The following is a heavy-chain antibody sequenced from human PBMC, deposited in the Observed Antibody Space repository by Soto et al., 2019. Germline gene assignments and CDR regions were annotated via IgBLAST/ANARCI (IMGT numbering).Heavy chain of an antibody. CDR3: ARQRWQTHFYYMDV. CDR2: INWNGGST. V-gene: IGHV3-20*01. J-gene: IGHJ6*03. CDR1: GFTFDDYG. Sequence: EVQLVESGGGVVRPGGSLRLSCAASGFTFDDYGMSWVRQAPGKGLEWVSGINWNGGSTGYADSVKGRFTISRDNAKNHMYLQMNSLRAEDTAVKQWARQRWQTHFYYMDVWGKGTTVTVSS. D-gene: IGHD2-15*01.